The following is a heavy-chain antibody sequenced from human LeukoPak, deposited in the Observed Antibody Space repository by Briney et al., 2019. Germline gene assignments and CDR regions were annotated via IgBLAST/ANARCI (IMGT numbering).Heavy chain of an antibody. CDR2: INSDGSIT. Sequence: PGGSLRLSCAASGFTFSSCWMHWVRQAPGKGLVWVSRINSDGSITSYADSVKGRFTISRDNAKNTLYLQMNSLRAEDTAVYYCARGTGYSVFDMWGQGTMVTVSS. V-gene: IGHV3-74*01. CDR3: ARGTGYSVFDM. D-gene: IGHD1-26*01. J-gene: IGHJ3*02. CDR1: GFTFSSCW.